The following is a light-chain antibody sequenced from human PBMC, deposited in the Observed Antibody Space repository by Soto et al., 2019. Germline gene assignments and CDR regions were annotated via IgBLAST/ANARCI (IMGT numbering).Light chain of an antibody. Sequence: SYELTQPPPVSVAPGQTATITCGGNNIGGKTVHWYQQKPGQAPVVVVDHDTDRPSGIPERFSGSNSGNTATLTISRVEAGDEADYYCQVWASSTDLYVFGPGTKVTVL. J-gene: IGLJ1*01. CDR1: NIGGKT. V-gene: IGLV3-21*02. CDR2: HDT. CDR3: QVWASSTDLYV.